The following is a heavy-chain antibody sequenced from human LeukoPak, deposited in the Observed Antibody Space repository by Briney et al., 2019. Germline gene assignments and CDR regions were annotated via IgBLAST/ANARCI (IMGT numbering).Heavy chain of an antibody. Sequence: GGSLRLSCAASGFTFSSYWMHWARQAPGKGLVWVSRINSDGSSTSYADSVKGRFTISRDNAKNTLYLQMNSLRAEDTAVYYCARDPDYYGSGSYYNGPYYYYGMDVWGQGTTVTVSS. D-gene: IGHD3-10*01. V-gene: IGHV3-74*01. CDR1: GFTFSSYW. CDR3: ARDPDYYGSGSYYNGPYYYYGMDV. CDR2: INSDGSST. J-gene: IGHJ6*02.